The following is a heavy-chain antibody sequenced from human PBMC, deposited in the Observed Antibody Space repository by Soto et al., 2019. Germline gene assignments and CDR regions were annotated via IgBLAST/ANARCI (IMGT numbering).Heavy chain of an antibody. CDR2: RDYWGGT. J-gene: IGHJ4*02. CDR1: GGSISGHF. CDR3: ARSKTWESNIAADS. Sequence: QVQLQESGPGLLKPSETLSLTCAVSGGSISGHFWNWIRQSPGKGLEWMASRDYWGGTKDNPSLHSRGTVSADASTNLFSPRLTSVTAADPAIYYCARSKTWESNIAADSWGQAALVIVSS. V-gene: IGHV4-59*11. D-gene: IGHD6-13*01.